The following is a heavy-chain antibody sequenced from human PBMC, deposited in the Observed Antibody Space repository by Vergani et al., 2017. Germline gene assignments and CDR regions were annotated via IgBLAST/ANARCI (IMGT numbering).Heavy chain of an antibody. J-gene: IGHJ4*02. CDR3: ARGPAYCSGGSCYTY. V-gene: IGHV1-69*09. CDR1: GGTFSSYA. CDR2: IIPILGIA. Sequence: QLVQSGPEVKKPGSSVKVSCKASGGTFSSYAISWVRQAPGQGLEWMGRIIPILGIANYAQKFQGRVTITADKSTSTAYMELSSLRSEDTAVYYCARGPAYCSGGSCYTYWGQGTLVTVSS. D-gene: IGHD2-15*01.